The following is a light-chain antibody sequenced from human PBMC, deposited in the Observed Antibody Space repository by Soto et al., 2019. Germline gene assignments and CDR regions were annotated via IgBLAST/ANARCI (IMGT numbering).Light chain of an antibody. V-gene: IGLV2-14*01. CDR1: SSDIGNYDF. J-gene: IGLJ1*01. CDR3: SSYTNINTRACV. CDR2: EVT. Sequence: QSALTQPASVSGSPGQSITISCTGTSSDIGNYDFVSWYQQVPGKAPKLIIYEVTDRPSGVSNRFSGSKSGNTASLTISGLQAEDEAEYYCSSYTNINTRACVFGTGTKVTVL.